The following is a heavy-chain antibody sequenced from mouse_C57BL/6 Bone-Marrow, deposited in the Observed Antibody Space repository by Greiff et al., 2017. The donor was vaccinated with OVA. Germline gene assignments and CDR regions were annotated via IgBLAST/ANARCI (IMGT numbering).Heavy chain of an antibody. CDR2: IWSVGST. V-gene: IGHV2-2*01. Sequence: QVQLQQSGPGLVQPSQSLSITCTVSGFSLPRHGVHWVRQSPGKGLEWLGVIWSVGSTDYNAAFISRLRISKDNSKSQVFFTMNRLQAYDTAIYYCSRKVPWGIFDYWGRGTTLTVSS. CDR1: GFSLPRHG. J-gene: IGHJ2*01. D-gene: IGHD4-1*01. CDR3: SRKVPWGIFDY.